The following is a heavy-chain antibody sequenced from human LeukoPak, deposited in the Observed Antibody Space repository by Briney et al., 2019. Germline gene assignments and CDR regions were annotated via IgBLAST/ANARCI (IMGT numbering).Heavy chain of an antibody. CDR1: GGSISSSNW. D-gene: IGHD5-12*01. CDR3: ARSGSGYSGYDRWFDP. CDR2: IYHSGST. V-gene: IGHV4-4*02. J-gene: IGHJ5*02. Sequence: SGTLSLTCAVSGGSISSSNWWSWVRQPPGKGPEWIGEIYHSGSTNYNPSLKSRVTISVDKSKNQFSLKLSSVTAADTAVYYCARSGSGYSGYDRWFDPWGQGTLVTVSS.